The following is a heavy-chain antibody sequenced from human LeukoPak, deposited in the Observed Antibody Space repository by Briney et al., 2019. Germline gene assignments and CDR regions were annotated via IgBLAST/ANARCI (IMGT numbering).Heavy chain of an antibody. Sequence: AVKVSCKASGGTFSSYAISWVRQAPGQGLEWMGWIIPIFGTANYAQKFQGRVTITADESTSTAYMELSSLRSEDTAVYYCASRGGEVDFVPGIDYWGQGTLVIVSS. J-gene: IGHJ4*02. CDR2: IIPIFGTA. CDR3: ASRGGEVDFVPGIDY. D-gene: IGHD2-2*01. V-gene: IGHV1-69*13. CDR1: GGTFSSYA.